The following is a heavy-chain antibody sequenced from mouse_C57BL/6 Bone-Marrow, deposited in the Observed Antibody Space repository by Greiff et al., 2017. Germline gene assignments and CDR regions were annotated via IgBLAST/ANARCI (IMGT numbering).Heavy chain of an antibody. CDR2: IYPGSGST. CDR1: GYTFTSYW. V-gene: IGHV1-55*01. J-gene: IGHJ1*03. Sequence: QVQLQQPGAELVKPGASVKMSCKASGYTFTSYWITWVKQRPGQGLEWIGDIYPGSGSTNYNEKFKSKATLTVDTSSSTAYMQLSSLTSEDSAVYYCARSELYYSNDLWYFDVWGTGTTVNVSS. D-gene: IGHD2-5*01. CDR3: ARSELYYSNDLWYFDV.